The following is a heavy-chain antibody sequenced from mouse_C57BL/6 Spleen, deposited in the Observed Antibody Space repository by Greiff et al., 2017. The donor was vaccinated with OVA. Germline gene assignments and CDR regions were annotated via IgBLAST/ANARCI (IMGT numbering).Heavy chain of an antibody. CDR3: ARGEVLLPLDY. Sequence: QVQLQQSGPELVKPGASVKISCKASGYSFTSYYIHWVKQRPGQGLEWIGWIYPGSGNTKYNEKFKGKATLTADTSSSTAYMQLSSLTSEDSAVYYCARGEVLLPLDYGGQGTTLTVSS. D-gene: IGHD5-1*01. CDR2: IYPGSGNT. J-gene: IGHJ2*01. CDR1: GYSFTSYY. V-gene: IGHV1-66*01.